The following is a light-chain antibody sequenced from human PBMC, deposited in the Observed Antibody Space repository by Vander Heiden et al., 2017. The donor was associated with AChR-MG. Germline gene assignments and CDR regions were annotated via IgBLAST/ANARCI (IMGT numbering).Light chain of an antibody. J-gene: IGKJ4*01. CDR1: QSVSKYL. CDR3: RYYGSPPPP. Sequence: EIVLTQSPGILSLSPGERATLSCRASQSVSKYLLAWYQQRPGQAPRLIIYGASSRTDYTLTISRLEPEDFAVYYCRYYGSPPPPFGGGTKVEIK. CDR2: GAS. V-gene: IGKV3-20*01.